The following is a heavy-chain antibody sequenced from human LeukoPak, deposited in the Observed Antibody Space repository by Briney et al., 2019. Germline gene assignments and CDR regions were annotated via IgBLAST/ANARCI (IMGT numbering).Heavy chain of an antibody. Sequence: PSETLSLTCAVSGGSFSGHYWSWIRQPPGEGLEWIGEINDSGSTKYNPSLKSRVTISVDTSKNQFSLKLSSVTAADTAVYYCARHIAVVGYFQHWGQGTLVTVSS. CDR3: ARHIAVVGYFQH. J-gene: IGHJ1*01. CDR1: GGSFSGHY. D-gene: IGHD6-19*01. V-gene: IGHV4-34*01. CDR2: INDSGST.